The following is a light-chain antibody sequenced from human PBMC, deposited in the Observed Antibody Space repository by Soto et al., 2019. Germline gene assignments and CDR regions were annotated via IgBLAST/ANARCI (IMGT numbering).Light chain of an antibody. V-gene: IGKV3-20*01. Sequence: EFVLTQSPGTLSLSPGERATLSCRASQTVRNNYLAWYQQKPGQAPRLLIYDASSRATGIPDRFSGGGSGTVFTLTISRLEPEDFAVYYCQQFISYPLTFGGGTKVDIK. CDR1: QTVRNNY. CDR3: QQFISYPLT. J-gene: IGKJ4*01. CDR2: DAS.